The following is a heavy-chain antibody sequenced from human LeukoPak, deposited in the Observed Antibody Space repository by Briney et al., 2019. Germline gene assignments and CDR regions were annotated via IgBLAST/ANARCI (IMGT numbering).Heavy chain of an antibody. V-gene: IGHV4-61*02. CDR2: IYTSGST. J-gene: IGHJ3*02. CDR3: ARGYPGGGDAFDI. D-gene: IGHD2-8*02. Sequence: SETLSLTCTVSGGSISSGSYYWSWIRQPAGKGLESTGRIYTSGSTNYNPSFTSRLTISVDTSKNQFSLKLSSVTAADTAVYYCARGYPGGGDAFDIWGQGTMVTVSS. CDR1: GGSISSGSYY.